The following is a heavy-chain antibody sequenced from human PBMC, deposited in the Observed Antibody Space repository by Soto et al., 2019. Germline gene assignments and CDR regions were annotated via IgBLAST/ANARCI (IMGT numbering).Heavy chain of an antibody. D-gene: IGHD3-10*01. J-gene: IGHJ4*02. CDR1: GFSLSTYGVG. CDR2: IYWDDDT. V-gene: IGHV2-5*02. Sequence: SGPTLVNPTQTLTLTCTFSGFSLSTYGVGVGWIRQPPGKALEWLALIYWDDDTRFSPSLNSRLAITKDTSKSQVVLTMTHMDPVDTATYYCARRPGFSMAFDYWGPGSLVTVSS. CDR3: ARRPGFSMAFDY.